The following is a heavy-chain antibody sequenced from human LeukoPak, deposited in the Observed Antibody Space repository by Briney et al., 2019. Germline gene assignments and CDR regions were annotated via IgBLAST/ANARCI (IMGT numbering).Heavy chain of an antibody. D-gene: IGHD6-13*01. CDR1: GFTFRHYY. CDR2: ISGSGGST. J-gene: IGHJ4*02. CDR3: AKEAGIAAAGTGVIY. V-gene: IGHV3-23*01. Sequence: GFLRLSCVTSGFTFRHYYMTWIRQAPGKGLEWVSAISGSGGSTYYADSVKGRFTISRDNSKNTLYLQMNSLRAEDTAVYYCAKEAGIAAAGTGVIYWGQGTLVTVSS.